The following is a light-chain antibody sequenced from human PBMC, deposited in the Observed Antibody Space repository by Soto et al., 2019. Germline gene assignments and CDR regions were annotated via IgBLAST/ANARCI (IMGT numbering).Light chain of an antibody. V-gene: IGKV3-20*01. J-gene: IGKJ2*01. CDR2: GAS. CDR3: QQYGSSLMYT. Sequence: EIVLTQSPGTLSLSPGERATLSCRASQSVSNSYLAWYQQKPGQAPRLLIYGASSRATGIPDRFSGSGSGTDFTLTISRLEPEDFAVYYCQQYGSSLMYTFGQGTNLGIK. CDR1: QSVSNSY.